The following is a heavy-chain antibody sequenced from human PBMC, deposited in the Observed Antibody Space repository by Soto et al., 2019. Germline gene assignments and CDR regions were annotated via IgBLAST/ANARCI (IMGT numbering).Heavy chain of an antibody. J-gene: IGHJ4*02. V-gene: IGHV4-59*01. CDR2: IYYSGST. CDR1: GISISSYY. CDR3: ARLATRYYFDY. Sequence: SDTLSLTCPFPGISISSYYWSWIQQPPGKGLEWIGYIYYSGSTNYNPSLKSRVTISVDTSKNQFSLKMSSVTAADTAVYYCARLATRYYFDYWGQGTLVTVS. D-gene: IGHD1-1*01.